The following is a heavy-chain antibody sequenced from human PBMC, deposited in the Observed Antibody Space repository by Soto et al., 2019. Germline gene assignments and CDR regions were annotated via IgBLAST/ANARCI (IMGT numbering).Heavy chain of an antibody. CDR1: GFPFITYW. CDR2: INNDGSTT. J-gene: IGHJ6*02. Sequence: PGGSLRLSCAASGFPFITYWMHWVRQAPGKGPVWVSRINNDGSTTRYADSVKGRFTISRDNAKNTLYLQMNSLRAEDTTVYYCASQGLYYYGLDVWGQGTTVTASS. CDR3: ASQGLYYYGLDV. V-gene: IGHV3-74*01.